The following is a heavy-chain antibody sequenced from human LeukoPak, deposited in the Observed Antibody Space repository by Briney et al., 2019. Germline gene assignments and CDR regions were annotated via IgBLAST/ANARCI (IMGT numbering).Heavy chain of an antibody. V-gene: IGHV3-74*01. Sequence: PGGSLRLSCAASGFTFSSYWMHWVRQAPGKGLGWVSRINSDGSSTTYADSVKGRFTISRDNAKNTLHLQMNSLRPEDTAVYYCAKDRILTGYSGLGPGDYWGQGTLVTVSS. J-gene: IGHJ4*02. D-gene: IGHD3-9*01. CDR2: INSDGSST. CDR1: GFTFSSYW. CDR3: AKDRILTGYSGLGPGDY.